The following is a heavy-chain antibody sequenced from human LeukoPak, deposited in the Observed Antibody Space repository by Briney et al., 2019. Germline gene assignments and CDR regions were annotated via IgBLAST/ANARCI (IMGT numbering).Heavy chain of an antibody. CDR3: TSQVGLEWLEYYFDY. Sequence: PGGSLRLSCTASGFTFGDYAMSWVRQAPGKGLEWVGFIRSKAYGGTTEYAASVKGRFTISRDDSKSIAYLQMNSLKTEDTAVYYCTSQVGLEWLEYYFDYWGQGTLVTVSS. V-gene: IGHV3-49*04. CDR2: IRSKAYGGTT. J-gene: IGHJ4*02. CDR1: GFTFGDYA. D-gene: IGHD3-3*01.